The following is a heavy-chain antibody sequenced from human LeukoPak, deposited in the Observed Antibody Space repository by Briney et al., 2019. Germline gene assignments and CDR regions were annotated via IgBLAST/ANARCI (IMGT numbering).Heavy chain of an antibody. CDR1: GFIFKSYG. D-gene: IGHD2-15*01. CDR2: IWYDGSND. J-gene: IGHJ1*01. Sequence: GGSLRLSCAASGFIFKSYGMHWVRQAPGKGLEWVAVIWYDGSNDNYADSVKGRFTISRDNSKNTLYLQMNSLRAEDTAVYYCASDSYSPEYFQHWGQGTLVTVSS. CDR3: ASDSYSPEYFQH. V-gene: IGHV3-33*01.